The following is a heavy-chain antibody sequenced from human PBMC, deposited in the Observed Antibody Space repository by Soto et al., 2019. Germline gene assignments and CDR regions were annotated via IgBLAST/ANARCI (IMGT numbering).Heavy chain of an antibody. D-gene: IGHD5-18*01. CDR2: ISGSGAST. CDR1: GFTFTSYA. CDR3: AKRTQVWSFDY. Sequence: GGSLRLSCAASGFTFTSYAMSWVRQAPGEGLEWVSGISGSGASTYYADSVKGRFTISRDNSKNTLYLQMNSLRADDTAVYYCAKRTQVWSFDYCGQGAPVTVSS. J-gene: IGHJ4*02. V-gene: IGHV3-23*01.